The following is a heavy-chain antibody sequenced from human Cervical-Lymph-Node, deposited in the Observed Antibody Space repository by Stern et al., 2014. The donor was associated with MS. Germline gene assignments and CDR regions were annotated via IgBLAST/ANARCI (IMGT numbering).Heavy chain of an antibody. J-gene: IGHJ6*02. D-gene: IGHD5-12*01. V-gene: IGHV1-69*06. Sequence: QVQMVQSGAEVKKPGSSVKVSCKTSGDTFRNYAISWVRQAPGQGLEWRGGILPIFGTTNYAQEFQGRVTLTADTSTTTAYMELSSLRYGDTAVYFCARPWGIVATTGTHYYYYGMDVWGQGTTVTVAS. CDR2: ILPIFGTT. CDR1: GDTFRNYA. CDR3: ARPWGIVATTGTHYYYYGMDV.